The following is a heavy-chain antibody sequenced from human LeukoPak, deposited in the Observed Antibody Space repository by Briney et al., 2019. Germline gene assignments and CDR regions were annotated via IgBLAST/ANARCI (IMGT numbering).Heavy chain of an antibody. CDR3: AKAELLWFGELPYYYYGMDV. Sequence: GGSLRLSRAASGFTFSSYGMHWVRQAPGKGLEWVAVISYDGSNKYYADSVKGRFTISRDNSKNTLYLQMNSLRAEDTAVYYCAKAELLWFGELPYYYYGMDVWGQGTTVTVSS. J-gene: IGHJ6*02. CDR1: GFTFSSYG. CDR2: ISYDGSNK. V-gene: IGHV3-30*18. D-gene: IGHD3-10*01.